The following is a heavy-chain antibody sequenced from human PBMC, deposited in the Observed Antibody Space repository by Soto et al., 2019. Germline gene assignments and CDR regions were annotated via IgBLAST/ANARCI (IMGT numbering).Heavy chain of an antibody. V-gene: IGHV3-21*01. J-gene: IGHJ4*02. CDR2: ISSSSSYI. Sequence: GGSLRLSCAASGFTFSSYSMNWVRQAPGKGLEWVSSISSSSSYIYYADSVKGRFTISRDNAKNSLYLQMNSLRAEDTAVYYCARGNMELREYVDYWGQGTLVTVSS. CDR3: ARGNMELREYVDY. CDR1: GFTFSSYS. D-gene: IGHD1-7*01.